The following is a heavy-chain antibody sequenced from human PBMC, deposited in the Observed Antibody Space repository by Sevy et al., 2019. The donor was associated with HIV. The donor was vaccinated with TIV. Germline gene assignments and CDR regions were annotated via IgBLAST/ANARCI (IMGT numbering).Heavy chain of an antibody. CDR3: XXXXXXXKRSYDFWSGYYISVSYYYGMDV. V-gene: IGHV4-34*01. CDR2: INHSGST. Sequence: SETLSLTCAVYGGSFSGYYWSWIRQPPGKGLQWIGEINHSGSTNYNPSLKSRVTISVDTSKNQFSLKLSSVTAADTXXXXXXXXXXXXKRSYDFWSGYYISVSYYYGMDVWGQRTTVTVSS. D-gene: IGHD3-3*01. J-gene: IGHJ6*02. CDR1: GGSFSGYY.